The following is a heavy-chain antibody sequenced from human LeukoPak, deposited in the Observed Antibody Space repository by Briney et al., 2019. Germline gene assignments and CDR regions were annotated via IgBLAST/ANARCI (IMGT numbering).Heavy chain of an antibody. CDR1: GYTFTSYD. CDR2: MNPNSGDT. Sequence: ASVKVSCKASGYTFTSYDINWVRQATGQGLEWMGWMNPNSGDTGYAQKFQGRVTMTRNTSISTAYMELSSLRSEDTAVYYCARAYVLRYFDWPYMDVWGKGTTVTISS. CDR3: ARAYVLRYFDWPYMDV. J-gene: IGHJ6*03. V-gene: IGHV1-8*01. D-gene: IGHD3-9*01.